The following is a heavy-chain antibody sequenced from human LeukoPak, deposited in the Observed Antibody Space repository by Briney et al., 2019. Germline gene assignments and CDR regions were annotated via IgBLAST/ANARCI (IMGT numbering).Heavy chain of an antibody. J-gene: IGHJ4*02. CDR2: TYYRSKWYD. CDR1: GDSVSSKNGA. Sequence: SQTLSLTCAISGDSVSSKNGAWNWIRQSPSRGLEWLGRTYYRSKWYDDYAESLKGRITISPDTSKNQFSLQLNSVTPEDTAVYYCARHVGTSGWYTFDYWGQGTLVTVSP. V-gene: IGHV6-1*01. CDR3: ARHVGTSGWYTFDY. D-gene: IGHD6-19*01.